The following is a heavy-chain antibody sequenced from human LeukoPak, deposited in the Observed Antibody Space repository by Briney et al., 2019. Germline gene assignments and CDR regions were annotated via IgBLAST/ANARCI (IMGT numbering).Heavy chain of an antibody. CDR1: GYTFTSYA. D-gene: IGHD2-2*01. V-gene: IGHV5-51*01. CDR3: ARTVSVIVPAATDY. Sequence: GASVTVSCKASGYTFTSYAMHWVRQAPGQRLEWMGIIYPGDSDTRYSPSFQGQVTISADKSISTAYLQWSSLKASDTAMYYCARTVSVIVPAATDYWGQGTLVTVSS. J-gene: IGHJ4*02. CDR2: IYPGDSDT.